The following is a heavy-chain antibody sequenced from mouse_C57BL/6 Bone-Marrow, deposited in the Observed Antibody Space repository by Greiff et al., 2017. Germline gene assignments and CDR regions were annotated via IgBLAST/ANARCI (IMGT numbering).Heavy chain of an antibody. CDR2: ISDGGSYT. D-gene: IGHD1-1*01. CDR3: AREGLLRAMDY. Sequence: EVKLVASGGGLVKPGGSLKLSCAASGFTFSSYAMSWVRQTPEKRLEWVATISDGGSYTYYPDNVKGRFTISRDNAKNNLYLQMSHLKSEDTAMYYCAREGLLRAMDYWGQGTSVTVSS. V-gene: IGHV5-4*01. J-gene: IGHJ4*01. CDR1: GFTFSSYA.